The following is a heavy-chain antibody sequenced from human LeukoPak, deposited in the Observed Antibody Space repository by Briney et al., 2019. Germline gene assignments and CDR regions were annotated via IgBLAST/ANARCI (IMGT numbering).Heavy chain of an antibody. V-gene: IGHV1-69*13. D-gene: IGHD3-3*01. CDR1: GGTFSSYA. J-gene: IGHJ5*02. Sequence: SVKVSRKASGGTFSSYAISWVRQAPGQGLEWMGGIIPIFGTANYAQKFQGRVTITADESTSTAYMELSSLRSEDTAVYYCARDLEWGRGVIEGENWFDPWGQGTLVTVSS. CDR3: ARDLEWGRGVIEGENWFDP. CDR2: IIPIFGTA.